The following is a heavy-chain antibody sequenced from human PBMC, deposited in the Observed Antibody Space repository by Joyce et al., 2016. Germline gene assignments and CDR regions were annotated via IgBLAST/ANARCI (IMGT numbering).Heavy chain of an antibody. CDR1: GFTFSSQW. CDR2: INSDGSNT. Sequence: EVLLVESGGGLLQPGGSLRLSCAAPGFTFSSQWMHWVRQVPGKGLGWVSRINSDGSNTKYADSVKGRFTISRDNAKNTLYLQMNSLRAEDTAVYYCVRGYSGYINAFDIWGQGTMVTVSS. CDR3: VRGYSGYINAFDI. D-gene: IGHD5-12*01. V-gene: IGHV3-74*01. J-gene: IGHJ3*02.